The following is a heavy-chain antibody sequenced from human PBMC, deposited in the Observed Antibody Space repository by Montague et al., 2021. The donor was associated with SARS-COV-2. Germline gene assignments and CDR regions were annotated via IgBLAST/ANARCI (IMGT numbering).Heavy chain of an antibody. D-gene: IGHD2-8*02. CDR1: SGSLGGYY. J-gene: IGHJ4*02. Sequence: SETLSLTCTASSGSLGGYYWNWIRQPPGKGLEWIGFTHYSGTTKYKPSLKSRLNISLDTSKNQISLTLNSVTAADTAIYYCARGTAYDHVYYWGQGAPVTVAS. CDR2: THYSGTT. V-gene: IGHV4-59*12. CDR3: ARGTAYDHVYY.